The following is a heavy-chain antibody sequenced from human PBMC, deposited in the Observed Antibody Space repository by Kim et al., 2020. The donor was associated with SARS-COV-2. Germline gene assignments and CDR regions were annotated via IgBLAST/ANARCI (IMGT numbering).Heavy chain of an antibody. CDR2: IDYSGST. Sequence: TLSLTCTVSGGSISSGGYYWSWIRQHPGKGLEWIGYIDYSGSTYYNPSLKSRVTISVDTSKNQFSLKLSSVTAADTAVYYCARDKGDYYDSRGYYGMDVWGQGTTVTVSS. CDR3: ARDKGDYYDSRGYYGMDV. CDR1: GGSISSGGYY. V-gene: IGHV4-31*03. D-gene: IGHD3-22*01. J-gene: IGHJ6*02.